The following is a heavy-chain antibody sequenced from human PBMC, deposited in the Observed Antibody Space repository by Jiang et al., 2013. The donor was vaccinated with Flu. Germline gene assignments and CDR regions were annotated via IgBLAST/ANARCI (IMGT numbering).Heavy chain of an antibody. CDR1: GGSFSGYY. V-gene: IGHV4-34*01. CDR3: ASGAVGDIVATIDY. CDR2: INHSGST. Sequence: LLKPSETLSLTCAVYGGSFSGYYWSWIRQPPGKGLEWIGEINHSGSTNYNPSLKSRVTISVDTSKNQFSLKLSSVTAADTAVYYCASGAVGDIVATIDYWGQGTLVTVSS. J-gene: IGHJ4*02. D-gene: IGHD5-12*01.